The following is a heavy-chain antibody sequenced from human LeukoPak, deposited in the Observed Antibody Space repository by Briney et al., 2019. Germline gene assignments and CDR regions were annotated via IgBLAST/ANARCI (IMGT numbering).Heavy chain of an antibody. CDR2: ISSSSSTI. D-gene: IGHD4-11*01. J-gene: IGHJ4*02. V-gene: IGHV3-48*04. CDR1: GFTFSSYS. CDR3: AREYSDYSNFFDY. Sequence: GGSLRLSCAASGFTFSSYSMNWARQAPGKGLEWVSYISSSSSTIYYADSVKGRFTISRDNAKNSLYLQMNGLRAEDTAVYYCAREYSDYSNFFDYWGQGTLVTVSS.